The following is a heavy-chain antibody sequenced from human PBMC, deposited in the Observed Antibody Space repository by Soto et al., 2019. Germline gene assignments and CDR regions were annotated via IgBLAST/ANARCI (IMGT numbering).Heavy chain of an antibody. J-gene: IGHJ4*02. CDR2: IYPDDSET. D-gene: IGHD2-2*01. V-gene: IGHV5-51*01. Sequence: GESLKISCQGSGYRSSNYWIAWVRQMPGEGLEWLGIIYPDDSETRYSPSFQGQVTISADKSIKTTYLQWSSLRASDTAMYFCASSVLVTSTMNYFDLWGQGTLVTVSS. CDR1: GYRSSNYW. CDR3: ASSVLVTSTMNYFDL.